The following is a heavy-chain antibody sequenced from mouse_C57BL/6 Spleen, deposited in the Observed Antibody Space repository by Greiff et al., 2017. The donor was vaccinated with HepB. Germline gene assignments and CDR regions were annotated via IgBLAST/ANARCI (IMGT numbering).Heavy chain of an antibody. Sequence: EVQVVESGGGLVKPGGSLKLSCAASGFTFSDYGMHWVRQAPEKGLEWVAYISSGSSTIYYADTVKSRFTISRDNAKNTLFLQMTSLRSEDTAMYYCARGAGPYFDYWGQGTTLTVSS. CDR3: ARGAGPYFDY. V-gene: IGHV5-17*01. D-gene: IGHD3-3*01. CDR1: GFTFSDYG. CDR2: ISSGSSTI. J-gene: IGHJ2*01.